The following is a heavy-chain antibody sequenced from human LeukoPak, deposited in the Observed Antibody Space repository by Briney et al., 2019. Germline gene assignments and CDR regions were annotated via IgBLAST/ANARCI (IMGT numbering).Heavy chain of an antibody. D-gene: IGHD3-10*01. CDR3: RITMVRGVIGGAFDI. J-gene: IGHJ3*02. CDR2: INPNSGST. V-gene: IGHV1-2*06. CDR1: GYTFTGYY. Sequence: ASVKVSCKASGYTFTGYYMHWVRQAPGQGLEWMGRINPNSGSTNYAQKSQGRVTMTRDTSISTAYMELSRLRSDDTAVYYCRITMVRGVIGGAFDIWGQGTMVTVSS.